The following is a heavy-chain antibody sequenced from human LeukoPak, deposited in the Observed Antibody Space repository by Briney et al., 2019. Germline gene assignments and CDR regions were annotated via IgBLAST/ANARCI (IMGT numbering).Heavy chain of an antibody. J-gene: IGHJ5*01. D-gene: IGHD6-13*01. CDR1: GFSFSSYA. Sequence: PGASLRLSCGASGFSFSSYAMSWVRQAPGKGPEWVSASATGDSTYYADSVKGRLTISRDNSKSPLDLQMNRLRAEETAVYYCAKGWPIAGDIKDWFDSSGQGTLVTVSS. V-gene: IGHV3-23*01. CDR2: SATGDST. CDR3: AKGWPIAGDIKDWFDS.